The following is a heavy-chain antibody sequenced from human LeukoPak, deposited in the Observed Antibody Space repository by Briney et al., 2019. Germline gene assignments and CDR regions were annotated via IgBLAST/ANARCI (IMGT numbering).Heavy chain of an antibody. CDR2: ISGSGGST. Sequence: PGGSLRLSCAASGFTFSSYAMSWVRQAPGKGLEWVSAISGSGGSTYYADPVKGRFTISRDNSKNTLYLQMNSLRAEDTAVYYCAKDRVSYSDAFDIWGQGTMVTVSS. J-gene: IGHJ3*02. CDR1: GFTFSSYA. CDR3: AKDRVSYSDAFDI. D-gene: IGHD1-26*01. V-gene: IGHV3-23*01.